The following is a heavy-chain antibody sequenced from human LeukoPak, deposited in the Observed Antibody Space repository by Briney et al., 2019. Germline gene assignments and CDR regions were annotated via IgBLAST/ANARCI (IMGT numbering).Heavy chain of an antibody. D-gene: IGHD6-19*01. CDR1: GYTFTGYY. CDR2: INPKSGGT. V-gene: IGHV1-2*04. CDR3: ARDAILGYSSGWGENAFDI. Sequence: VASVKVSCEASGYTFTGYYIHWVRQAPGQGLEWMGWINPKSGGTNYAQKFQGWVTMTRDTSISTAYMELSRLRSDDTAVYYCARDAILGYSSGWGENAFDIWGQGTMVTVSS. J-gene: IGHJ3*02.